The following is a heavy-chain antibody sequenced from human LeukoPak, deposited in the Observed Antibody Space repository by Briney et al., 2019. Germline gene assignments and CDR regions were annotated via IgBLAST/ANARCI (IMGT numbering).Heavy chain of an antibody. J-gene: IGHJ4*02. V-gene: IGHV3-30*18. D-gene: IGHD6-6*01. CDR2: ISSDGSDK. Sequence: GGSLRLSCAASGFTFRSYAMHWVRQAPGKGLEWVAVISSDGSDKFYADSVKGRFTISRDNSKNTLYLQMNSLRAEDTAVYYCAKDPYSSSSGYFDYRGQGTLVTVSS. CDR1: GFTFRSYA. CDR3: AKDPYSSSSGYFDY.